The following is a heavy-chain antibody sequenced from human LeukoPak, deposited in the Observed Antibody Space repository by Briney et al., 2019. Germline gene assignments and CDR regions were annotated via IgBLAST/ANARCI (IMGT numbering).Heavy chain of an antibody. CDR2: INPNSGGT. CDR1: GYTFTGYY. V-gene: IGHV1-2*02. J-gene: IGHJ4*02. D-gene: IGHD1-26*01. CDR3: ARVGGSYARPFDY. Sequence: GASVKVSSKASGYTFTGYYMHWVRQAPGQGLEWMGWINPNSGGTNYAQKFQGRVTMTRDTSISTAYMELSRLRSDDTAVYYCARVGGSYARPFDYWGQGTLVTVSS.